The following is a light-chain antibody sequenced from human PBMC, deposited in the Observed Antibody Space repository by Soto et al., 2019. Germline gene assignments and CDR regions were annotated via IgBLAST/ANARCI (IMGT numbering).Light chain of an antibody. CDR2: GAY. CDR1: QGISSF. V-gene: IGKV1-9*01. CDR3: KQLNTYPIT. Sequence: DIQMTQSPSFLSASVGDRVTITCRASQGISSFLAWYQQKPPKAPELLIYGAYTLQSGVQSRFSGSGSGTEFTLTISSLQPEDFATYYCKQLNTYPITFAQGTRLEIK. J-gene: IGKJ5*01.